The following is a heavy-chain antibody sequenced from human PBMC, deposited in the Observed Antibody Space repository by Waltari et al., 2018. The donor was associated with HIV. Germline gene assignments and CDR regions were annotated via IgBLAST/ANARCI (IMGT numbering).Heavy chain of an antibody. Sequence: QVHLVESGGAVVQPGGSLRHSCAESGFRFSHYSMHWVRQAPGKGPQVLAIIRDDLSTTHYADSVKGRFTICRYNAKDTLYLQINNLRVDDTALYSCVKDNEVLNAWGQGTTVIVSS. CDR1: GFRFSHYS. CDR3: VKDNEVLNA. V-gene: IGHV3-30*02. CDR2: IRDDLSTT. J-gene: IGHJ6*02.